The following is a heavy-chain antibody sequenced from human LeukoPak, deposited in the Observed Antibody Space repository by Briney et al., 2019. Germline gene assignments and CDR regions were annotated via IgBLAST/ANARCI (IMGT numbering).Heavy chain of an antibody. V-gene: IGHV4-59*02. D-gene: IGHD3-10*01. CDR1: GGSVRSYY. J-gene: IGHJ4*02. Sequence: SETLSLTCTVSGGSVRSYYWTWIRQPPGKGLEWIGYIYYSGSTNCNPSLKSRVTISVDTSKNQFSLKLSSVTAADTAVYYCARAGGYYFDYWGQGTLVTVSS. CDR2: IYYSGST. CDR3: ARAGGYYFDY.